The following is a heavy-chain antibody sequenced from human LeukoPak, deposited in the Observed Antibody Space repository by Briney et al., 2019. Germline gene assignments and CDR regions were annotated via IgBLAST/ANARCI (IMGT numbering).Heavy chain of an antibody. CDR1: GGTFSSYA. Sequence: SVKVSCKASGGTFSSYAISWERQAPGQGLEWMGGIIPIFGTANYAQKFQGRVTITADESTSTAYMELSSLRSEDTAVYYCAVSSLYCSSTSCYRYNWFDPWGQGTLVTVSS. V-gene: IGHV1-69*13. J-gene: IGHJ5*02. CDR3: AVSSLYCSSTSCYRYNWFDP. D-gene: IGHD2-2*01. CDR2: IIPIFGTA.